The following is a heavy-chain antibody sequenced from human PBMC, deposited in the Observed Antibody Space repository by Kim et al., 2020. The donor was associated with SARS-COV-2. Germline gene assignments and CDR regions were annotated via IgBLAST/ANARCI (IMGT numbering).Heavy chain of an antibody. V-gene: IGHV4-34*01. CDR1: GGSFSGYY. CDR2: INHSGST. Sequence: SETLSLTCAVYGGSFSGYYWSWIRQPPGKGLEWIGEINHSGSTNYNPSLKSRVTISVDTSKNQFSLKLSSVTAADTAVYYCARGRRKDIAARPRYYYMDVWGKGTTVTVSS. CDR3: ARGRRKDIAARPRYYYMDV. J-gene: IGHJ6*03. D-gene: IGHD6-6*01.